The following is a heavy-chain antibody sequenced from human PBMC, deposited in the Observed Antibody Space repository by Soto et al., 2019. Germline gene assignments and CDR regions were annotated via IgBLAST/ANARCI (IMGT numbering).Heavy chain of an antibody. V-gene: IGHV3-7*01. D-gene: IGHD2-2*01. CDR2: IKQDGSEK. J-gene: IGHJ6*03. Sequence: HPGGSLRLSCAASGFTFSSYWMSWVRQAPGKGLEWVANIKQDGSEKYYVDSVKGRFTISRDNAKNSLYLQMNSLRAEDTAVYYCARLLSLLFSTPVPSYMDVWGKGTTVTVSS. CDR3: ARLLSLLFSTPVPSYMDV. CDR1: GFTFSSYW.